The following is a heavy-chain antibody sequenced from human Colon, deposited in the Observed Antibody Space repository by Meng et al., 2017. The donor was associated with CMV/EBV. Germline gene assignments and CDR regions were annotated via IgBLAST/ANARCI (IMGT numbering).Heavy chain of an antibody. Sequence: SLKISCAASGFIFNGFAMHWVRQAPGEGLGWVATVNWNSGAIHCAGSVTGRFTVSRDNAKNSLSLQLNSLRPEDTALYDCVKAQTTPQSNSFGDWGQGTLVTVSS. CDR1: GFIFNGFA. J-gene: IGHJ4*02. CDR3: VKAQTTPQSNSFGD. CDR2: VNWNSGAI. D-gene: IGHD3-16*01. V-gene: IGHV3-9*01.